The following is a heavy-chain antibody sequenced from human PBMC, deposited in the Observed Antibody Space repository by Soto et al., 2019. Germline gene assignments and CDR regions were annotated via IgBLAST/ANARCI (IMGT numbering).Heavy chain of an antibody. CDR2: MYYNENT. CDR1: GGSFTSTNYF. Sequence: QLQESGPGLVKPSETLSLTCTVSGGSFTSTNYFWGWIRQPPGKGLEWIGYMYYNENTFYSPSLKSRVTMSVDTSKRQFSLDLSSVTAADTAMYYCARLQIYDSRAAPTPIFHPWGLGAMVTVSS. V-gene: IGHV4-39*01. D-gene: IGHD3-22*01. J-gene: IGHJ1*01. CDR3: ARLQIYDSRAAPTPIFHP.